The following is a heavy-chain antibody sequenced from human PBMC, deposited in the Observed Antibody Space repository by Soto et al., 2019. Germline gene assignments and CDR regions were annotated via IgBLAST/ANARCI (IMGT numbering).Heavy chain of an antibody. V-gene: IGHV1-69*01. CDR1: GDTFIISA. CDR2: LVPFFGKS. CDR3: ARDLGGAAPVDY. J-gene: IGHJ4*02. Sequence: QVQLAQSGAEVRKPGSSVKVSCKASGDTFIISAITWVRQAPGQGLEWVGGLVPFFGKSKYGPKFEGRVTFTADESTRTAYMELSHLTSDDTAVYYCARDLGGAAPVDYWGQGTRVTVSS. D-gene: IGHD6-6*01.